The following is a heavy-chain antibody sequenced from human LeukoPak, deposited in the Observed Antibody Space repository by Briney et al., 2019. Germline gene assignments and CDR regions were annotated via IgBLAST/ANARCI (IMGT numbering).Heavy chain of an antibody. CDR3: ARGYYSPFDP. Sequence: ASVKVSCKASGYTFTSYDINWVRQAPGQGLEWMGWINPNSGGTNYAQKFQGRVTMTRDTSISTAYMELSRLRSDDTAVYYCARGYYSPFDPWGQGTLVTVSS. CDR1: GYTFTSYD. CDR2: INPNSGGT. J-gene: IGHJ5*02. D-gene: IGHD2-21*01. V-gene: IGHV1-2*02.